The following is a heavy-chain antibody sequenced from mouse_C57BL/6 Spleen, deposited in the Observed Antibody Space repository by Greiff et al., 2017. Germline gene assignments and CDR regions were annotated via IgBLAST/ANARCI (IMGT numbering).Heavy chain of an antibody. CDR1: GYTFTDYN. Sequence: EVKLVESGPELVKPGASVKMSCKASGYTFTDYNMHWVKQSHGKSLEWIGYINPNNGGTSYNQKFKGKATLTVNKSSSTAYMELRSLTSEDSAVYYCASLANWVFDYWGQGTTLTVSS. CDR2: INPNNGGT. V-gene: IGHV1-22*01. CDR3: ASLANWVFDY. J-gene: IGHJ2*01. D-gene: IGHD4-1*01.